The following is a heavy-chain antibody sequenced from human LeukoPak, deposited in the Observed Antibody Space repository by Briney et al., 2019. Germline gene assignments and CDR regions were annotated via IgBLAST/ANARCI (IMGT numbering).Heavy chain of an antibody. CDR1: GFTFSSYA. CDR3: ARRGPDYVWGSYFYFDY. D-gene: IGHD3-16*01. J-gene: IGHJ4*02. Sequence: SGGSLRLSCAASGFTFSSYAMHWVRQAPGKGLEWVALISYDGSNKNYADSVKGRFTISRDNAKNSLYLQMNSLRAEDTAVYYCARRGPDYVWGSYFYFDYWGQGTLVTVSS. CDR2: ISYDGSNK. V-gene: IGHV3-30*04.